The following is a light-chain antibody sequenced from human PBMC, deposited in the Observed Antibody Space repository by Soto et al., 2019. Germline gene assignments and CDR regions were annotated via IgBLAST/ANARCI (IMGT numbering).Light chain of an antibody. CDR2: DAS. V-gene: IGKV3-11*01. CDR3: QQSYSTPPT. CDR1: QSVSSY. Sequence: EIVLTQSPATLSLSPGERATLSCRASQSVSSYLAWYQQKPGQAPRLLIYDASNRATGIPARFSGSGSGTDFTLTISSLEPEDFATYYCQQSYSTPPTFGQGTRLEIK. J-gene: IGKJ5*01.